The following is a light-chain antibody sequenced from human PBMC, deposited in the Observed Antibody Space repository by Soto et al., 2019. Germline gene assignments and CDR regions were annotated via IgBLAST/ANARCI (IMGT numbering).Light chain of an antibody. Sequence: IVLTQSPATLSLSPGERATLSCRASQSVSRFFAWYQQKPGQAPRLLIYDTSNRATGIPARFSGSGSGTDFTLTISSLEPEDCAIYYCQQRSSWPLTVGQGTRVEIK. CDR2: DTS. CDR3: QQRSSWPLT. J-gene: IGKJ1*01. CDR1: QSVSRF. V-gene: IGKV3-11*01.